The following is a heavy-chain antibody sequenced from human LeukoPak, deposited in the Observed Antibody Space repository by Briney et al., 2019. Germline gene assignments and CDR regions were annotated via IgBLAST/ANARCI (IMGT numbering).Heavy chain of an antibody. D-gene: IGHD2-21*01. Sequence: GGSLRLSCAASGFTFSTHGMYWVRQAPGKGLEWVAVIWYDGSNKYYADSVKGRFAISRDNSENTLHLQMNSLRVEDTAVYYCARERVIAAAGDGFDSWGQGTLVTVSS. V-gene: IGHV3-33*01. CDR3: ARERVIAAAGDGFDS. J-gene: IGHJ4*02. CDR1: GFTFSTHG. CDR2: IWYDGSNK.